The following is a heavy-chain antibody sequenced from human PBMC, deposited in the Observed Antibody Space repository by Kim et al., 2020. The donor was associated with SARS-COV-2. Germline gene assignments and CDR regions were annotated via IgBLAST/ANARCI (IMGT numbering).Heavy chain of an antibody. Sequence: GGSLRHSCAASGFTFSSYAMSWVRQAPGKGLEWVSAISGSGGSTYYADSVKGRFTISRDNSKNTLYLQMNSLRAEDTAVYYCAKDRRTGIAAAVEYFQHWGQGTLVTVSS. CDR2: ISGSGGST. D-gene: IGHD6-13*01. J-gene: IGHJ1*01. CDR3: AKDRRTGIAAAVEYFQH. V-gene: IGHV3-23*01. CDR1: GFTFSSYA.